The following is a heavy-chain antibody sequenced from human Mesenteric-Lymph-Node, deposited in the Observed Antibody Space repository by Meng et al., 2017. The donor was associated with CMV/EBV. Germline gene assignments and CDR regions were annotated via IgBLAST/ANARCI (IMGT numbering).Heavy chain of an antibody. CDR2: IYYSGST. J-gene: IGHJ4*02. D-gene: IGHD1-26*01. V-gene: IGHV4-39*07. CDR3: ASEGKEGDFDY. Sequence: GSLRLSCTVSGGSISSSSYYWGWIRQPPGKGLEWIGSIYYSGSTYYNPSLKSRVTISVDTSKNQFSLKMSSVTAADTAVYYCASEGKEGDFDYWGQGSLVTVSS. CDR1: GGSISSSSYY.